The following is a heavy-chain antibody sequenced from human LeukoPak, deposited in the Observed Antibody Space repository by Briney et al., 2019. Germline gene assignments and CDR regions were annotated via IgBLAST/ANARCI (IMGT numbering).Heavy chain of an antibody. CDR3: ARDLDNYFDY. V-gene: IGHV3-21*01. CDR1: GFTFSSYS. J-gene: IGHJ4*02. D-gene: IGHD3-9*01. CDR2: ISSSSSYI. Sequence: GGSLRLSCAASGFTFSSYSMNWVRQAPGKGLEWVSSISSSSSYIYYADSVKGRFTISRDNAKNSLYLQMNSPRAGDTAVYYCARDLDNYFDYWGQGTLVTVSS.